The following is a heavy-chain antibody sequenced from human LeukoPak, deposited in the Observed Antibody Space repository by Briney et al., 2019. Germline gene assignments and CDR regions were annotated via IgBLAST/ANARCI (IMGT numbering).Heavy chain of an antibody. D-gene: IGHD2-15*01. CDR1: GGXISGYY. J-gene: IGHJ5*02. V-gene: IGHV4-4*07. CDR2: VDTSGRT. Sequence: SETLSLTCTVSGGXISGYYCSWIRQPAGKGLEWIGHVDTSGRTNYNSSLMSRVTMSVDTSKNQFSLRLTSVTAADTAVYYCARHWSHSVAQFGRYYWFDPWGQGTLVTVSS. CDR3: ARHWSHSVAQFGRYYWFDP.